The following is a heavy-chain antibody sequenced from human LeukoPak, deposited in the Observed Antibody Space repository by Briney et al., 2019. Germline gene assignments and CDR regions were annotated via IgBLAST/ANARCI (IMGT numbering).Heavy chain of an antibody. CDR3: ARGGLAYYFAY. Sequence: PGGSLRLSCAASGFTVSSNYMSWVRQAPGKGLEWVSIIYIGGGTYYIESVKGRFTISRDNSRNTLNLQMNSLRVEDTAVYFCARGGLAYYFAYWGQGALVTVSS. V-gene: IGHV3-53*01. CDR2: IYIGGGT. CDR1: GFTVSSNY. J-gene: IGHJ4*02. D-gene: IGHD3/OR15-3a*01.